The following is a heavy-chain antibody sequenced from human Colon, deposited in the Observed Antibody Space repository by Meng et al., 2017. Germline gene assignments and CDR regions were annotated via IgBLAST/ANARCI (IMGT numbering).Heavy chain of an antibody. CDR2: IYYSGST. J-gene: IGHJ4*02. Sequence: QRRLQESGPGLGKPSETLALTCTVSGGSISSSSYYWGWIRHPPGKGREWIGSIYYSGSTYYNPSLKSRVTISVDTSKNQFSLKLSSVTAADTAVYYCASSIAAAGINFDYWGQGTLVTVSS. CDR3: ASSIAAAGINFDY. D-gene: IGHD6-13*01. V-gene: IGHV4-39*07. CDR1: GGSISSSSYY.